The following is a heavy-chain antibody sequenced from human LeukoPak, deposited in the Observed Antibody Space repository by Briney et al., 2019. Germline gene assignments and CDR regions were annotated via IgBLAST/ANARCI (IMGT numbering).Heavy chain of an antibody. CDR2: ISWNSGTL. CDR1: GFTFDDYA. D-gene: IGHD2-2*01. CDR3: AKGYCGATSCLQDY. J-gene: IGHJ4*02. Sequence: GGSLRLSCTASGFTFDDYAMYWVRQAPGKGLEWVSGISWNSGTLDYADSVKGRFTISRDNAKNSLYLQMNSLRAEDMALYYCAKGYCGATSCLQDYWGQGTLVTDSS. V-gene: IGHV3-9*03.